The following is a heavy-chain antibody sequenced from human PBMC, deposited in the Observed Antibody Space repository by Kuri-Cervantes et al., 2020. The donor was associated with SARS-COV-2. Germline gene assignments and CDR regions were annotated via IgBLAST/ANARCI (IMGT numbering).Heavy chain of an antibody. J-gene: IGHJ6*02. D-gene: IGHD3-9*01. CDR3: ARGIGSYYDILTGYWDYYGMDV. Sequence: GESLKISCAASGFTFSSYGMHWVRQAPGKGLEWVAVIWYDGSNKYYADSVKGRFTISRDNSKNTLYLQMNSLRAEDTAVYYCARGIGSYYDILTGYWDYYGMDVWGQGTTVTVSS. V-gene: IGHV3-30*19. CDR1: GFTFSSYG. CDR2: IWYDGSNK.